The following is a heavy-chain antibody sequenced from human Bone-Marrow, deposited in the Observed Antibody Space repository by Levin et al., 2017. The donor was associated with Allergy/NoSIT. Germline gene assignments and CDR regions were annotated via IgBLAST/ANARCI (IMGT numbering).Heavy chain of an antibody. CDR1: GYTFISSD. V-gene: IGHV1-8*01. D-gene: IGHD5-12*01. CDR3: ARGSWLDY. Sequence: ASVKVSCKTSGYTFISSDINWVRQATGQGLEWMGWMNPNSATTLYAQKFQGRVTMTRNTSLSTAYMELSSLRSDDTAVYYCARGSWLDYWGQGTLVTVSS. J-gene: IGHJ4*02. CDR2: MNPNSATT.